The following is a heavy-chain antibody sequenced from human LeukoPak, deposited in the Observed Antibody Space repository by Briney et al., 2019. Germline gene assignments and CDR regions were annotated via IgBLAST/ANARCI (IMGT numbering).Heavy chain of an antibody. V-gene: IGHV3-23*01. CDR3: AKYSAQVVPAATLDY. J-gene: IGHJ4*02. CDR2: ISGSGGST. D-gene: IGHD2-2*01. Sequence: GGSLRLSCAASGFTFNDYGMSWVRQAPGKGLEWVSAISGSGGSTYYADSVKGRFTISRDNSKNTLYLQMNSLRAEDTAVYYCAKYSAQVVPAATLDYWGQGTLVTVSS. CDR1: GFTFNDYG.